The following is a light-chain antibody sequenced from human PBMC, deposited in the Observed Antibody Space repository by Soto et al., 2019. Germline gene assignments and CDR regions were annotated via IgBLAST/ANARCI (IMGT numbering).Light chain of an antibody. Sequence: DIQITQSPSSVSASVGDTVTITCRASQDISTWLGWYQQKPGKAPDLLIYVASSLQSDVPSRFSGSGSGTHFTLTINGLQPEHFATYYCQQGNSSQLTFGPGTKVEIK. CDR2: VAS. V-gene: IGKV1-12*01. CDR1: QDISTW. J-gene: IGKJ3*01. CDR3: QQGNSSQLT.